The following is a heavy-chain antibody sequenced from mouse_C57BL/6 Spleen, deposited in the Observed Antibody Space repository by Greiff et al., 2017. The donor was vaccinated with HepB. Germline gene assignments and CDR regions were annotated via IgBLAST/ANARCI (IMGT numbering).Heavy chain of an antibody. CDR2: ISDGGSYT. Sequence: EVKLMESGGGLVKPGGSLKLSCAASGFTFSSYAMSWVRQTPEKRLEWVATISDGGSYTYYPDNVKGRFTISRDNAKNNLYLQMSHLKSEDTAMYYCARDTPTRTGWYFDVWGTGTTVTVSS. V-gene: IGHV5-4*01. D-gene: IGHD3-3*01. CDR3: ARDTPTRTGWYFDV. CDR1: GFTFSSYA. J-gene: IGHJ1*03.